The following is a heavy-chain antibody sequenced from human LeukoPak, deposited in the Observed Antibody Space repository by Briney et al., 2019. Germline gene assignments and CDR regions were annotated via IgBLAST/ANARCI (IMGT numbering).Heavy chain of an antibody. CDR1: GFTFSSFA. CDR3: AKEGIAATGTY. D-gene: IGHD6-13*01. J-gene: IGHJ4*02. Sequence: GGSLRLSCAASGFTFSSFAMNWVRQAPGKGLEWVSTISGSGGSTYYADSVKGRFTISRDNSKNTLYLQMSSLRAEDTAVYFCAKEGIAATGTYWGQGTMVTVSS. CDR2: ISGSGGST. V-gene: IGHV3-23*01.